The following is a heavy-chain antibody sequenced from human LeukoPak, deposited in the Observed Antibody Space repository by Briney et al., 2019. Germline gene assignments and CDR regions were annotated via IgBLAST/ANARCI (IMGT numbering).Heavy chain of an antibody. CDR2: ISGSGGST. J-gene: IGHJ4*02. Sequence: GGSLRLSCAASGFTFSSYAMNWVRQAPGKGLEWVSAISGSGGSTYYADSVKGRFTISRDNSKNTLYLQMNSLRAEDTAVYYCAKDQRRYCSSTSCYGDYWGQGTLVTVSS. D-gene: IGHD2-2*01. CDR3: AKDQRRYCSSTSCYGDY. V-gene: IGHV3-23*01. CDR1: GFTFSSYA.